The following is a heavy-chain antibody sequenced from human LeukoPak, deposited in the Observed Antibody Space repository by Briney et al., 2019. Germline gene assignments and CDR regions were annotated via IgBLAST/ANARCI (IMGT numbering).Heavy chain of an antibody. D-gene: IGHD6-19*01. Sequence: ASVKVSCKASGGTFSSYAISWVRQAPGQGLEWMGGIIPIFGTANYAQKFQGRVTITADESTSTAYMELSSLRSEDTAVYYCARSIAVAGTFDYWSQGTLVTVSS. V-gene: IGHV1-69*13. CDR3: ARSIAVAGTFDY. CDR1: GGTFSSYA. J-gene: IGHJ4*02. CDR2: IIPIFGTA.